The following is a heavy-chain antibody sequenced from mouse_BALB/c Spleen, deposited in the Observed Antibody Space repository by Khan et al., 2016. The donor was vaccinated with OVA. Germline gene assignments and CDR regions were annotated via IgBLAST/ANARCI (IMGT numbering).Heavy chain of an antibody. CDR1: GFTFSTYG. CDR3: ARLAYYYNSEGFAY. V-gene: IGHV5-6*01. Sequence: EVRLVESGGDLVKPGGSLKLSCAASGFTFSTYGMSWVRQTPDKRLEWVATISSGGSYTYYRDSVKGRFTISRDNAKNTLYLQMISLKSEYTAMYYCARLAYYYNSEGFAYWGQGTLVTVSA. CDR2: ISSGGSYT. D-gene: IGHD1-1*02. J-gene: IGHJ3*01.